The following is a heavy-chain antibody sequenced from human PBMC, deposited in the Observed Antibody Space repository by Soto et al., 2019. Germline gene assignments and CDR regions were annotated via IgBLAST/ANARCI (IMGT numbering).Heavy chain of an antibody. CDR1: GFAFSSYA. CDR3: AKDAGRYCTSASCAAFPLLDY. D-gene: IGHD2-2*01. Sequence: EVQVLESGGGLVQPGGSLRLSCAASGFAFSSYAMSWVRQAPGKGLEWVSSISGSAGSTYYAESVKGRFTVSRDNSXXXXXXXXXXXXXXXXXXXXXAKDAGRYCTSASCAAFPLLDYWGQGALVTVSS. J-gene: IGHJ4*02. CDR2: ISGSAGST. V-gene: IGHV3-23*01.